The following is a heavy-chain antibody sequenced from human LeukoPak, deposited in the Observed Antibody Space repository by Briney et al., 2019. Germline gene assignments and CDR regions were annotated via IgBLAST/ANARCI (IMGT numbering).Heavy chain of an antibody. V-gene: IGHV3-30-3*01. CDR3: ARGPPLNGSGYYLSQFDY. D-gene: IGHD3-22*01. Sequence: GGSLRLSCAASGFTFSSYAMHWVRQAPGKGLEWVAVISYDGSNKYYADSVKGRFTISRDNSKNTLYLQMNSLRAEDTAVYYCARGPPLNGSGYYLSQFDYWGQGTLVTVSS. CDR2: ISYDGSNK. J-gene: IGHJ4*02. CDR1: GFTFSSYA.